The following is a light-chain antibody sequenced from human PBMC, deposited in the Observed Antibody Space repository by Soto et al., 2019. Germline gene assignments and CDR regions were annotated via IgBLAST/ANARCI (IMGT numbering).Light chain of an antibody. CDR2: GAS. CDR1: QSVSSSY. Sequence: EIVLTQSPGTLSLSPGERATLSCRASQSVSSSYLAWYQQQPGLAPRLLIYGASCSATGISDRFSGSGSGTHFITTISRLEPTDFTVYYCQQYGSTLWTFGPGTKVEIK. J-gene: IGKJ1*01. V-gene: IGKV3-20*01. CDR3: QQYGSTLWT.